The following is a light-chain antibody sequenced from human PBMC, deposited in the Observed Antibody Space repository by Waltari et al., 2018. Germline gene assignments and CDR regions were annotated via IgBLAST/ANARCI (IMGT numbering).Light chain of an antibody. Sequence: ALPQPASVSGSPGQSTPISCTGFSADLGDYTYVFWYQQHPGKAPKLILYDVSNRPSGVSNRFSGSKSGNPASLTISGLLAEDEATYYCSSYTTSSHVVFGGGTKLTVL. CDR1: SADLGDYTY. CDR2: DVS. V-gene: IGLV2-14*03. CDR3: SSYTTSSHVV. J-gene: IGLJ2*01.